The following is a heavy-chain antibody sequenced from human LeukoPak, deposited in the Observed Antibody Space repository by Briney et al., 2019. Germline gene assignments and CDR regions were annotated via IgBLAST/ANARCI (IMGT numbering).Heavy chain of an antibody. V-gene: IGHV4-59*01. Sequence: SETLSLTCSVSGGSMNNYYWSWIRQPPGKGLEWIGYIHYSGSTKYNPSLKSRVTISVDTSKNQFSLKLRFVTAADTAVYYCAGHGSGSYLGAFDIWGQGTMVTVSS. J-gene: IGHJ3*02. CDR2: IHYSGST. CDR1: GGSMNNYY. D-gene: IGHD3-10*01. CDR3: AGHGSGSYLGAFDI.